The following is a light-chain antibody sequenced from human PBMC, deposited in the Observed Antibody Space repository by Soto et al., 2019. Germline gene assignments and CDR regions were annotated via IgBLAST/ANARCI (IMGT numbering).Light chain of an antibody. CDR3: QQFRNSSYT. V-gene: IGKV3-15*01. CDR1: QSVSSN. CDR2: GAS. J-gene: IGKJ2*01. Sequence: EIVMTQSPATLSVSPGERATLSCRASQSVSSNLAWYQQKPGQAPRLLIYGASTRATGIPARFSGSGSGTEFTLTISRLEPEDFAVYYCQQFRNSSYTFGQGTKLEI.